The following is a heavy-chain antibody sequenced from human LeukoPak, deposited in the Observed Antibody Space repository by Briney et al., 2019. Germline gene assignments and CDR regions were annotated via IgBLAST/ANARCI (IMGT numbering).Heavy chain of an antibody. CDR2: IYSNENT. CDR3: ARGGTTPYYFDD. V-gene: IGHV4-4*07. D-gene: IGHD2-15*01. J-gene: IGHJ4*02. CDR1: GGSVTSYY. Sequence: PSETLSLTCTVSGGSVTSYYWSWIRQPAGKGLEWIGRIYSNENTNYNSSLKSRVTMSVDTSKNQFSLKLSSVTAADTAVYYCARGGTTPYYFDDWGQGTLVTVSS.